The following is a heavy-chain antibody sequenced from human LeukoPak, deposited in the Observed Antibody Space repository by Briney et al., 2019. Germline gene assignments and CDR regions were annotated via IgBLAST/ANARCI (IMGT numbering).Heavy chain of an antibody. Sequence: GGSLRLSCEASGFTFSTYGMSWVRQAPGKGLEWVSAISGSGGSTYYADSVKGRVTISRDNSKNTLYLQVNSLRVEDTAVYYCAKDRLGAMMYFDFWGQGTLVTVSS. CDR1: GFTFSTYG. V-gene: IGHV3-23*01. CDR2: ISGSGGST. CDR3: AKDRLGAMMYFDF. J-gene: IGHJ4*02. D-gene: IGHD1-26*01.